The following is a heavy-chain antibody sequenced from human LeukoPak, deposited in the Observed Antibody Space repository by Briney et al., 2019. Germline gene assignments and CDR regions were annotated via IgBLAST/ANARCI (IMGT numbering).Heavy chain of an antibody. V-gene: IGHV4-59*01. CDR1: GGSISSYY. CDR3: ARGRLDGWFDP. J-gene: IGHJ5*02. D-gene: IGHD5-24*01. CDR2: IYYSGST. Sequence: SETLSLTCTVSGGSISSYYWNWIRQPPGKGLEWIGYIYYSGSTNHNPSLKSRVTIPVDTSKNHFSLKLSSVTAADTAVYYCARGRLDGWFDPWGQGTLVTVSS.